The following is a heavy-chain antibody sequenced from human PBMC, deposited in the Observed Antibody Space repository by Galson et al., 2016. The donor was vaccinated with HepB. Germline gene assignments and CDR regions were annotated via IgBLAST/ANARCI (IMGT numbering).Heavy chain of an antibody. CDR2: ISGSNGNT. CDR1: GYSFTRYG. Sequence: SVKVSCKALGYSFTRYGFIWVRQAPGQGLEWMGWISGSNGNTNFAQRLQDRLIMTTATPTNTAYMELTSLTSVDTAVYYWARAGRGTYYYFDRWGQGTLVTVSS. J-gene: IGHJ4*02. V-gene: IGHV1-18*01. D-gene: IGHD1-26*01. CDR3: ARAGRGTYYYFDR.